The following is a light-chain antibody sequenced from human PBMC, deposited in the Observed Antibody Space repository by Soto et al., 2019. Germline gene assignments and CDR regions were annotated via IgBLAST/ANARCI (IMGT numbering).Light chain of an antibody. CDR1: FSNIGSNY. J-gene: IGLJ2*01. CDR2: RND. Sequence: QSALTQPPSASGTPGQRVTISCSGSFSNIGSNYVYWYQQLPGTAPKLLIYRNDQRPSGVPDRFSGSKSGASASLAISGLQSEDEADYYCAAWDDSVTVLFGGGTKVTVL. V-gene: IGLV1-47*01. CDR3: AAWDDSVTVL.